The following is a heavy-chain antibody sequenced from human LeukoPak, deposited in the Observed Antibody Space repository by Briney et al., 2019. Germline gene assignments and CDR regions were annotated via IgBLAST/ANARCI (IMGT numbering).Heavy chain of an antibody. J-gene: IGHJ4*02. V-gene: IGHV4-61*08. CDR2: VYYAGIT. CDR1: GGSISSGGYY. CDR3: ARQGYKSGWYPTFDF. D-gene: IGHD6-19*01. Sequence: ASETLSLTCTVSGGSISSGGYYWSWIRQHPGKGLEWIGHVYYAGITDYNPSLQSRVTISVDPSRNQLSLKLNSVTAADTAVYYCARQGYKSGWYPTFDFWGPGTQVIVSS.